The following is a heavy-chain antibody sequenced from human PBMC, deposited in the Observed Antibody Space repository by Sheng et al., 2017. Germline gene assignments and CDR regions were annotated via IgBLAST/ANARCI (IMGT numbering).Heavy chain of an antibody. CDR3: AREYGIAAARPFDY. CDR2: IYHSGST. D-gene: IGHD6-13*01. CDR1: GYSISSGYY. Sequence: QVQLQESGPGLVKPSETLSLTCTVSGYSISSGYYWGWIRQPPGKGLEWIGSIYHSGSTYYNPSLKSRVTISVDTSKNQFSLKLSSVTAADTAVYYCAREYGIAAARPFDYWAREPWSPSPQ. V-gene: IGHV4-38-2*02. J-gene: IGHJ4*02.